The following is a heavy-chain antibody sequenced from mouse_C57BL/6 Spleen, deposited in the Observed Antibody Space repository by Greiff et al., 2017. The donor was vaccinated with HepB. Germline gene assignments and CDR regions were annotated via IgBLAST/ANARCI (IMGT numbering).Heavy chain of an antibody. V-gene: IGHV5-12*01. CDR2: ISNGGGST. CDR1: GFTFSDYY. CDR3: ARHDDYGGYAMDY. Sequence: EVNVVESGGGLVQPGGSLKLSCAASGFTFSDYYMYWVRQTPEKRLEWVAYISNGGGSTYYPDTVKGRFTISRDNAKNTLYLQMSRLKSEDTAMYYCARHDDYGGYAMDYWGQGTSVTVSS. D-gene: IGHD2-4*01. J-gene: IGHJ4*01.